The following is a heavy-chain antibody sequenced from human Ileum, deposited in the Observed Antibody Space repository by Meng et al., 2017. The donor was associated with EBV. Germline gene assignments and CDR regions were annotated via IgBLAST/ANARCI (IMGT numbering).Heavy chain of an antibody. CDR1: GDTLFNGGHY. V-gene: IGHV4-30-4*01. CDR3: ARDSNGDYGWVDP. D-gene: IGHD4-17*01. CDR2: IFYTGST. Sequence: QLQLQESGPGLVTPSETLSSTGTVSGDTLFNGGHYWTWLRQPPGKGLVWIGYIFYTGSTYYNPSLKSRVTISLDLSKNQFSLNLTSVTAADTAVYYCARDSNGDYGWVDPWGQGTLVTVSS. J-gene: IGHJ5*02.